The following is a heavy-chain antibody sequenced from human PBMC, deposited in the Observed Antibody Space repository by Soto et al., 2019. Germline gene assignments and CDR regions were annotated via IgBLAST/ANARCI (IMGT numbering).Heavy chain of an antibody. CDR3: ARFEDYYDSSGYYGYYFDY. Sequence: GGSLRLSCAASGFTFSSYAMSWVRQAPGKGLEWVSAISGSGGSTYYADSVKGRFTISRDNSKNTLYLQMNSLRAEDTAVYYRARFEDYYDSSGYYGYYFDYWGQGTLVTVSS. CDR2: ISGSGGST. J-gene: IGHJ4*02. D-gene: IGHD3-22*01. CDR1: GFTFSSYA. V-gene: IGHV3-23*01.